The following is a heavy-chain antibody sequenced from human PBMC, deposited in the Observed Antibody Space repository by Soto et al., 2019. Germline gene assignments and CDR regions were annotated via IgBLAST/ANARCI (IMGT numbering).Heavy chain of an antibody. CDR3: ARGGSATMIVVVTPSFDY. CDR1: GFTFSSYG. Sequence: GGSLRLSCAASGFTFSSYGMHWVRQAPGKGLEWVAVIWYDGSNKYYADSVKGRFTISRDNSKNTLYLQMNSLRAEDTAVYYCARGGSATMIVVVTPSFDYWGQGTLVTVSS. D-gene: IGHD3-22*01. J-gene: IGHJ4*02. CDR2: IWYDGSNK. V-gene: IGHV3-33*01.